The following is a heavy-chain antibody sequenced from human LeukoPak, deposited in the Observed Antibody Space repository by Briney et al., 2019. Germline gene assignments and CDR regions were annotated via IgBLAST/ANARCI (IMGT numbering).Heavy chain of an antibody. D-gene: IGHD6-19*01. Sequence: GGSLRLSCAASGFTFSSYGMHWVRQAPGKGLEWVAFIRYDGSNKYYADSVKGRFTISRDNSKNTLYLQMNSLRAEDTAVYYCAKDQRGSPRPGLTYMDVWGKGTTVTVSS. CDR3: AKDQRGSPRPGLTYMDV. V-gene: IGHV3-30*02. J-gene: IGHJ6*03. CDR1: GFTFSSYG. CDR2: IRYDGSNK.